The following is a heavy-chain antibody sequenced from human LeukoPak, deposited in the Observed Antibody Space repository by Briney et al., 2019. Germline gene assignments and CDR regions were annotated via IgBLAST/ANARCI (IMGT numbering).Heavy chain of an antibody. CDR2: IYYSGST. CDR1: GGSISSYY. D-gene: IGHD2-2*01. V-gene: IGHV4-59*01. J-gene: IGHJ5*02. CDR3: ARGIVVPAARFDP. Sequence: SETLSLTCTVSGGSISSYYWSWIRQPPGKGLEWIGYIYYSGSTNYSHSLKSRVTISVDTSKNQFSLKLSSVTAADTAVYYCARGIVVPAARFDPWGQGTLVTVSS.